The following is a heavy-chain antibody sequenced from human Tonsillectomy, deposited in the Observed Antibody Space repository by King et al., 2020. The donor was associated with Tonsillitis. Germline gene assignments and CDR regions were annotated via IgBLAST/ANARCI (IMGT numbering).Heavy chain of an antibody. CDR2: ISIYNGNT. V-gene: IGHV1-18*01. Sequence: VQLVESGAEVKKPGASVKVSCKGSDYTFSSFGITWVRQAPGQGLEWMGWISIYNGNTTYVQKFQGRVTMTTDTPTSTAYMELRSLRSDATAVYYCAEVLGYCSSSSCYYWFDTWGQGTLVTVSS. CDR3: AEVLGYCSSSSCYYWFDT. CDR1: DYTFSSFG. D-gene: IGHD2-2*01. J-gene: IGHJ5*02.